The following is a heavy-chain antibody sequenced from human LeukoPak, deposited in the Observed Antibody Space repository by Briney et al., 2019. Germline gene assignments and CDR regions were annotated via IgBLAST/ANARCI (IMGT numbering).Heavy chain of an antibody. J-gene: IGHJ4*02. CDR2: ISGSGGST. CDR3: AKASWVSSADAVL. CDR1: GFTFSSYA. D-gene: IGHD3-16*01. Sequence: PGGSLRLSCAASGFTFSSYAMSWVRQAPGKGLEWVSAISGSGGSTYYADSVKGRFTLSRDHSRNTVYLHLNNLRVEDTAVYYCAKASWVSSADAVLWGQGTVVTVS. V-gene: IGHV3-23*01.